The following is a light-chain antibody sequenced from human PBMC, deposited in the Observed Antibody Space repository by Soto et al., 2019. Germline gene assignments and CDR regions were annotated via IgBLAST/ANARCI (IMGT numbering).Light chain of an antibody. CDR2: RND. J-gene: IGLJ3*02. Sequence: QAVVTQPPSASGTPGQRVTISCSGSSSNIGSNYVYWYRQLPGTAPNVLIYRNDERPSGVPDRFSGSKSGSSASLAISRLRSEDEADYYCSAWDDSLSGPVFGRGTKLTVL. CDR3: SAWDDSLSGPV. CDR1: SSNIGSNY. V-gene: IGLV1-47*01.